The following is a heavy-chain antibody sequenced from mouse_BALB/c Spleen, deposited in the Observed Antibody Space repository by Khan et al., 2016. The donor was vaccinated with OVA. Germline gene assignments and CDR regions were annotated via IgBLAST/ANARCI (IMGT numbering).Heavy chain of an antibody. V-gene: IGHV1-4*01. Sequence: VQLQQSRAELARPGASVKMSCKASGYTFTSYTIPWVRQRPGQAPEWIGHINPSNDYTNYNQNFKDKATLIVDKSSNTAYMQLSSLTSEDSAVFYSVREGGYHRTDGWFAYWGQGTLVTVSA. CDR2: INPSNDYT. CDR3: VREGGYHRTDGWFAY. D-gene: IGHD2-14*01. J-gene: IGHJ3*01. CDR1: GYTFTSYT.